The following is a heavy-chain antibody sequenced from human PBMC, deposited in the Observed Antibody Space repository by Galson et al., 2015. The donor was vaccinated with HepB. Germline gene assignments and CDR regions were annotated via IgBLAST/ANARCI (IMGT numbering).Heavy chain of an antibody. CDR1: GYTFTSYG. CDR3: ARDPLGYGDYESSSYYGMDV. V-gene: IGHV1-18*01. J-gene: IGHJ6*02. Sequence: SVKVSCKASGYTFTSYGISWVRQAPGQGLEWMGWISAYNGNTNYAQKLQGRVTMTTDTSTSTAYMELRSLRSDDTAVYYCARDPLGYGDYESSSYYGMDVWGQGTTVTVSS. CDR2: ISAYNGNT. D-gene: IGHD4-17*01.